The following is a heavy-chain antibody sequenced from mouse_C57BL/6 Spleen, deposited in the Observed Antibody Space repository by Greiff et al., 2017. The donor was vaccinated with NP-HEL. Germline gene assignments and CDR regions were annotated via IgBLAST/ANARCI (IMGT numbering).Heavy chain of an antibody. Sequence: EVQGVESGGGLVKPGGSLKLSCAASGFTFSSYTMSRVRQTPEKRLEWVATISGGGGNTYYPDSVKGRFTISRDNAKNTLYLQMSSLRSEDTALYYCARGEVTSYYAMDYWGQGTSVTVSS. CDR1: GFTFSSYT. J-gene: IGHJ4*01. D-gene: IGHD2-2*01. V-gene: IGHV5-9*01. CDR3: ARGEVTSYYAMDY. CDR2: ISGGGGNT.